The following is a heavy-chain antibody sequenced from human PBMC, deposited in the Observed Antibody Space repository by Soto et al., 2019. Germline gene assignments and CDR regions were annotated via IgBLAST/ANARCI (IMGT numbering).Heavy chain of an antibody. Sequence: ASVKVSCKASGYTFTSYYMHWVRQAPGQGLEWMGIINPSGGSTSYAQKFQGRITMTRDTSTSTVYMELSSLRSEDTAVYYCARDKRHGVGQKDPNGLYYYYYYGMDVGGQGTTVTVSS. D-gene: IGHD1-26*01. V-gene: IGHV1-46*01. CDR3: ARDKRHGVGQKDPNGLYYYYYYGMDV. J-gene: IGHJ6*02. CDR1: GYTFTSYY. CDR2: INPSGGST.